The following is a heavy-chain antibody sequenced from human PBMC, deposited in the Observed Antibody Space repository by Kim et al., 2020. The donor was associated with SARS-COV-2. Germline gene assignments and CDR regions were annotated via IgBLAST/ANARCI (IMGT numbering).Heavy chain of an antibody. J-gene: IGHJ4*01. CDR2: ISDGGSRT. V-gene: IGHV3-74*01. CDR1: GFTFSSYY. D-gene: IGHD2-2*02. Sequence: GGSLRLSCAASGFTFSSYYMNWVRQAPGKGLEWVSSISDGGSRTNYADSVKGRFTVSRDNSKNMLYLEMNSLRAEDTALYYCVKRGYTSTFSFDYWAHGTLATVFS. CDR3: VKRGYTSTFSFDY.